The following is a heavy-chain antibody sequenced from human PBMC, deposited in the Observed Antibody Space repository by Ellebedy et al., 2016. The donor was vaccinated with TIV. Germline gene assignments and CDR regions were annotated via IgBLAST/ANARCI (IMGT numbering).Heavy chain of an antibody. J-gene: IGHJ5*02. V-gene: IGHV3-21*01. D-gene: IGHD3-22*01. CDR3: ARDEGKKGGYYASGPEEGFDP. Sequence: GESLKISXAASGFTFSTYTLTWVRQAPGKGLEWVSSITSSSNFIYYADSVRGRFTISRDNAKNSLYLQMDSLRAEDTAVYYCARDEGKKGGYYASGPEEGFDPWGQGTLVTVSS. CDR1: GFTFSTYT. CDR2: ITSSSNFI.